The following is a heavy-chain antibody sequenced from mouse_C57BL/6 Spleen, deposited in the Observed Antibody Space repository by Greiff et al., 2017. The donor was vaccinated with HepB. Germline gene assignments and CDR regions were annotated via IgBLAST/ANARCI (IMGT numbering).Heavy chain of an antibody. V-gene: IGHV3-6*01. J-gene: IGHJ1*03. CDR1: GYSITSGYY. D-gene: IGHD1-1*01. CDR2: ISYDGSN. CDR3: ARGSGYGSSYWDVDV. Sequence: EVQLQQSGPGLVKPSQSLSLTCSVTGYSITSGYYWNWIRQFPGNKLEWMGYISYDGSNNYNPSLKNRISITRDTSKNQFFLKLNSVTTEDTATYYCARGSGYGSSYWDVDVWGTGTTVTVSS.